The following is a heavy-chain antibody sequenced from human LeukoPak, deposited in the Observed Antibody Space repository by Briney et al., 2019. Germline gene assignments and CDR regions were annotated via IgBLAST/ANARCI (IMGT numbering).Heavy chain of an antibody. J-gene: IGHJ4*02. V-gene: IGHV3-23*01. CDR3: AKVHPFPGRVWFRTGVPYYFDY. CDR2: ISGSGGST. Sequence: GGSLSLSCAASGFTFSSYAMSWVRQAPGKGLEWVSAISGSGGSTYYADSMKGRFTISRDNSKNTLYLQMNSLRAEDTAVYYCAKVHPFPGRVWFRTGVPYYFDYWGQGTLVTVSS. CDR1: GFTFSSYA. D-gene: IGHD3-10*01.